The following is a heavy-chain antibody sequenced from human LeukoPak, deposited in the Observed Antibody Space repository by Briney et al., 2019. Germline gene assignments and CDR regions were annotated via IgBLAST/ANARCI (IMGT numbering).Heavy chain of an antibody. Sequence: ASVKVSCKASGYTFTGYYMHWVRQAPGQGLEWMGWINPNSGGTNYAQKFQGRVTMTRDTSISTAYMELSRLRSDDTAAYYCARGIADYSHFDYWGQGTLVTVSS. J-gene: IGHJ4*02. CDR1: GYTFTGYY. V-gene: IGHV1-2*02. D-gene: IGHD4-11*01. CDR3: ARGIADYSHFDY. CDR2: INPNSGGT.